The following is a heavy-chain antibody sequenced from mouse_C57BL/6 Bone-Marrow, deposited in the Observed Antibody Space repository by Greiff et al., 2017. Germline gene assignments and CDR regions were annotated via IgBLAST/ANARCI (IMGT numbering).Heavy chain of an antibody. J-gene: IGHJ4*01. V-gene: IGHV1-81*01. Sequence: QVQLQQSGAELVKPGASVKLSCTASGFNIKDYYMHWVKQRTEQGLEWIGEIYPRSGNTYYNEKFKGKATLTADKSSSTADMELRSLTSEDSAVYFCARSELGRYAMDYWGQGTSVTVSS. CDR3: ARSELGRYAMDY. D-gene: IGHD4-1*01. CDR2: IYPRSGNT. CDR1: GFNIKDYY.